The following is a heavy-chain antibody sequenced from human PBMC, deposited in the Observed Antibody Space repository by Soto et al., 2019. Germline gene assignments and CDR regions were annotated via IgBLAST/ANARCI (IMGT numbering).Heavy chain of an antibody. CDR1: GFTFSSYA. CDR3: ARESAHDYYYYGMDV. V-gene: IGHV3-30-3*01. Sequence: TGGSLRLSCAASGFTFSSYAMHWVRQAPGKGLEWVAVISYDGSNKYYADSVKGRFTISRDNSKNTLYLQMNSLRAEDTAVYYCARESAHDYYYYGMDVWGQGTTVTVSS. J-gene: IGHJ6*02. CDR2: ISYDGSNK.